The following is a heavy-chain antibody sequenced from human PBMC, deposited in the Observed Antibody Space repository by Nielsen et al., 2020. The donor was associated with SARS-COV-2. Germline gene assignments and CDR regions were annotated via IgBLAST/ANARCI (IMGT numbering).Heavy chain of an antibody. CDR3: AKDGGFLEWLLSF. D-gene: IGHD3-3*01. Sequence: VRQAPGKGLEWVAVISYDGSNKYYADSVKGRFTISRDNSKNTLYLQMNSLRAEDTAVYYCAKDGGFLEWLLSFWGQGTLVTVSS. J-gene: IGHJ4*02. CDR2: ISYDGSNK. V-gene: IGHV3-30*18.